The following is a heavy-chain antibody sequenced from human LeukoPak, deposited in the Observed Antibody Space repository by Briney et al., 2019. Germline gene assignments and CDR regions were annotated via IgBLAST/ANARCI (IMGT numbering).Heavy chain of an antibody. CDR2: IYYSGST. Sequence: SETLSLTCTVSGGSISSSTNYWGWIRQPPGKGLEWIGSIYYSGSTFHNPSLQSRVTISVDTSKNQLSLRLSSVTAADTAVYYCCHYKYYFDYWGQGALVTVSS. CDR1: GGSISSSTNY. D-gene: IGHD4-11*01. V-gene: IGHV4-39*01. CDR3: CHYKYYFDY. J-gene: IGHJ4*02.